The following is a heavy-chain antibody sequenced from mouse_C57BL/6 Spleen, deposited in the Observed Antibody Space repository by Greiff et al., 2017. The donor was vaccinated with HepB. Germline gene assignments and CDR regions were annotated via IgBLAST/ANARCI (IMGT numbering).Heavy chain of an antibody. CDR1: GYTFTDYN. J-gene: IGHJ4*01. Sequence: EVQLQQSGPELVKPGASVKIPCKASGYTFTDYNMDWVKQSHGKSLEWIGDINPNNGGTIYNQKFKGKATLTVDTSSSTAYMELRSLTSEDTAVYYCARDDGFYAMDYWGQGTSVTVAS. CDR2: INPNNGGT. V-gene: IGHV1-18*01. D-gene: IGHD2-3*01. CDR3: ARDDGFYAMDY.